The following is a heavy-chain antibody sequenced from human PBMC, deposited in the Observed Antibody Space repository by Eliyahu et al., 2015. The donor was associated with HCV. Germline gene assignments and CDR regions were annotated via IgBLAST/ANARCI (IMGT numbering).Heavy chain of an antibody. J-gene: IGHJ6*02. Sequence: EVQLVESGGGLVKPGGSLRLSCAASGFXFSNAWMSWVRQAPGKGLEWVGRIKSKTDGGTTDYAAPVKGRFTISRDDSKNTLYLQMNSLKTEDTAVYYCTTHKYYDFWSGHGMDVWGQGTTVTVSS. D-gene: IGHD3-3*01. CDR1: GFXFSNAW. CDR2: IKSKTDGGTT. V-gene: IGHV3-15*01. CDR3: TTHKYYDFWSGHGMDV.